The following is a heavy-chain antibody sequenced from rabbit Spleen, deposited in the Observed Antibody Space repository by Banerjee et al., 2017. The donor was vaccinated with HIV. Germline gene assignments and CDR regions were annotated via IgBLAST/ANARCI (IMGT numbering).Heavy chain of an antibody. Sequence: QQLVESGGGLVKPGASLTLTCKASGFDFSRGYDMCWVRQGPGKGLEWIGYIDPVFGSTNYATWVNGRFTISSHNAQNMLYLQLNSLTVADTATYFCVREAGYAGYGDGNLWGPGTLVTVS. V-gene: IGHV1S7*01. D-gene: IGHD7-1*01. CDR2: IDPVFGST. CDR1: GFDFSRGYD. CDR3: VREAGYAGYGDGNL. J-gene: IGHJ4*01.